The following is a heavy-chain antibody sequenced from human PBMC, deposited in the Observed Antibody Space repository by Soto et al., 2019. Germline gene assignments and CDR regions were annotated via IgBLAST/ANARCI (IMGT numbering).Heavy chain of an antibody. CDR1: GGSFSGYY. J-gene: IGHJ6*02. Sequence: SETLSLTCAVYGGSFSGYYWSWIRQPPGKGLEWIGEINHSGSTNYNPSLKSRVTISVDTSKNQFFLKLSSVTAADTAVYYCARLDFFSSYGGFYYYYGMDVWSQGTTVTVS. V-gene: IGHV4-34*01. CDR2: INHSGST. D-gene: IGHD3-3*01. CDR3: ARLDFFSSYGGFYYYYGMDV.